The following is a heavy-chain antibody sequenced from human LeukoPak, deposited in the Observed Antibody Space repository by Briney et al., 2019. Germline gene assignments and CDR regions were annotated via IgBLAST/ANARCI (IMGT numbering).Heavy chain of an antibody. D-gene: IGHD2-15*01. CDR3: AKLISSASAY. Sequence: GGSLRLSCAASGFTFRSYAMIWVRQAPGKGLGWVSAIDDSGYNTFYTDSVKGRFTISRDNSRNMLNLQMNSLRADDTAVYYCAKLISSASAYWGQGAPVTVSS. CDR2: IDDSGYNT. J-gene: IGHJ4*02. V-gene: IGHV3-23*05. CDR1: GFTFRSYA.